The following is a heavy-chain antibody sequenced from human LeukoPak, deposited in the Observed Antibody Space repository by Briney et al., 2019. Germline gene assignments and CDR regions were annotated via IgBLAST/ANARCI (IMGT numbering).Heavy chain of an antibody. CDR1: GYSIISGYY. J-gene: IGHJ4*02. CDR3: ARVSSDKKLYYFDY. V-gene: IGHV4-38-2*02. CDR2: IYHSGST. Sequence: SAALSLTCTVPGYSIISGYYWGWVRQPSGKGLEWVGSIYHSGSTYYNPSLKSRVTISVDTSKNQFSLKLSSVTAADTAVYYCARVSSDKKLYYFDYWGQGTLVTVSS.